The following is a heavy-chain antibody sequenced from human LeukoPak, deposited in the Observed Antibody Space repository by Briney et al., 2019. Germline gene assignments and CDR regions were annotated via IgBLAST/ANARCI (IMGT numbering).Heavy chain of an antibody. CDR3: AELGITMIGGV. J-gene: IGHJ6*04. CDR2: ISSSGSTI. V-gene: IGHV3-48*04. D-gene: IGHD3-10*02. Sequence: GGSLRLSCAASGFTFSSYSMNWVRQAPGKGLEWVSYISSSGSTIHYADSVKGRFTISRDNAKNSLYLQMNSLRAEDTAVYYCAELGITMIGGVWGKGTTVTISS. CDR1: GFTFSSYS.